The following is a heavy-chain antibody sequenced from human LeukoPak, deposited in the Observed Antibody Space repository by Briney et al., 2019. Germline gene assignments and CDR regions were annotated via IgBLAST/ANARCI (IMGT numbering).Heavy chain of an antibody. CDR3: ARDSRYYYDSSGYQMDV. CDR2: ISAYNGNT. CDR1: GYTFTSYG. J-gene: IGHJ6*04. D-gene: IGHD3-22*01. V-gene: IGHV1-18*01. Sequence: ASVKVSCKASGYTFTSYGISWVRQAPGQGLEWMGWISAYNGNTNYAQKLQGRVTMTTDTSTSTAYMELRSLRSDDTAVYYCARDSRYYYDSSGYQMDVWAKGPRSPSPQ.